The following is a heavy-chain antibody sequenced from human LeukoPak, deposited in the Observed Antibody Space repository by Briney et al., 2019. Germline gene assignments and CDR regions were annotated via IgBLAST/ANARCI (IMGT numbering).Heavy chain of an antibody. CDR2: ISYDRSNK. Sequence: GGSLRLSCAASGFTFSSYAMHWVRQAPGKGLEWVGVISYDRSNKNYAYSVKGRVTISRDKSKNTLYLQMNSIRADNTAVYECSRGQSLAVYYFDYWGQGPLVTVSS. J-gene: IGHJ4*02. CDR1: GFTFSSYA. CDR3: SRGQSLAVYYFDY. D-gene: IGHD6-19*01. V-gene: IGHV3-30*04.